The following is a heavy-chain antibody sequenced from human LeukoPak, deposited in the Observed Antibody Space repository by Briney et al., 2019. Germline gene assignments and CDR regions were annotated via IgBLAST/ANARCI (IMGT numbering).Heavy chain of an antibody. CDR3: AGSYDSSGYSDY. J-gene: IGHJ4*02. CDR2: INPNSGGT. Sequence: ASVKVSCKASGYTFTGYYMHWVRQAPGQGLEWMGWINPNSGGTNYAQKFQGRVTMTRATSISTAYMELSRLRSDDTPVYYCAGSYDSSGYSDYWGQGTLVTVSS. V-gene: IGHV1-2*02. CDR1: GYTFTGYY. D-gene: IGHD3-22*01.